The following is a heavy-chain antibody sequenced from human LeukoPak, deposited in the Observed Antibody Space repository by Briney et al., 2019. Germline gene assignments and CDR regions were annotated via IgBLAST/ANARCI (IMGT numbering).Heavy chain of an antibody. CDR2: ISSSSSYI. V-gene: IGHV3-21*01. CDR3: AIEYSSSSGAFDI. D-gene: IGHD6-6*01. J-gene: IGHJ3*02. Sequence: TGGSLRLSCAASGFTFSSYSMNWVRQAPGKGLEWVSSISSSSSYIYYADSVKGRFTISRDNAKNSLYLQMNSLRAEDTAVYYCAIEYSSSSGAFDIWGQGTMVTVSS. CDR1: GFTFSSYS.